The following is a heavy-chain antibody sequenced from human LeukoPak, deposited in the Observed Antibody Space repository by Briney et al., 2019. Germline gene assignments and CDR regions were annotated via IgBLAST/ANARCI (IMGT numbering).Heavy chain of an antibody. J-gene: IGHJ4*02. V-gene: IGHV3-23*01. Sequence: GGSLRLSCAASGLTPSSCAMTWVRQAPGKGLEWVAGISGSGGTTNYADSVKGRFTISRDNSKSTLYLQMTSVRVEDTATYYCAARPTTTVVAPSDFWGQGVLVTVSS. CDR2: ISGSGGTT. D-gene: IGHD4-11*01. CDR1: GLTPSSCA. CDR3: AARPTTTVVAPSDF.